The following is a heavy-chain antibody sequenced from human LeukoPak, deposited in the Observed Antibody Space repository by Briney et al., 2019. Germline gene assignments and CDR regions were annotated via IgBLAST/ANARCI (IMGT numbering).Heavy chain of an antibody. V-gene: IGHV3-23*01. J-gene: IGHJ4*02. CDR1: GTTLSNYG. D-gene: IGHD3-22*01. CDR3: ARRGVVIRVILVGFHKEAFYFDS. Sequence: GGSLRLSCAVSGTTLSNYGMSWVRQAPGKGLEWVAGISDSGGSTNYADSVKGRFTISRDNPKNTLYLQMNSLRAEDTAVYFCARRGVVIRVILVGFHKEAFYFDSWGQGALVTVSS. CDR2: ISDSGGST.